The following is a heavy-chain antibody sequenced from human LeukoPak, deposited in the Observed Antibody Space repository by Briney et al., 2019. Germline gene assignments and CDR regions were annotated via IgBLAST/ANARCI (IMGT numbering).Heavy chain of an antibody. V-gene: IGHV5-51*01. CDR1: GYSFTNYW. D-gene: IGHD3-10*01. CDR2: IYPGDSDT. CDR3: ASVYYYGSGSYYKLGAFDI. J-gene: IGHJ3*02. Sequence: GESLKISCKGSGYSFTNYWIGWVRQMPGKGLEWMGIIYPGDSDTRYSPSFQGQVTISADKSISTAYLQWSSLKASDTAMYYCASVYYYGSGSYYKLGAFDIWGQGTMVTVSS.